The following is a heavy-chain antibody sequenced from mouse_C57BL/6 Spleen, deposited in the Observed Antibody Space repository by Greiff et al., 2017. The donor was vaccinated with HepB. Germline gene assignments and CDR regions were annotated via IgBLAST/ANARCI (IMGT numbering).Heavy chain of an antibody. CDR1: GYTFTSYW. D-gene: IGHD2-5*01. CDR2: IYPGSGST. J-gene: IGHJ3*01. CDR3: ARMRDYYSNPRF. Sequence: VQLQQPGAELVKPGASVKMSCKASGYTFTSYWITWVKQRPGQGLEWIGDIYPGSGSTNYNEKFKSKATLTVDTSSSTAYMQLSSLTSEDSAVYYCARMRDYYSNPRFWGQGTLVTVSA. V-gene: IGHV1-55*01.